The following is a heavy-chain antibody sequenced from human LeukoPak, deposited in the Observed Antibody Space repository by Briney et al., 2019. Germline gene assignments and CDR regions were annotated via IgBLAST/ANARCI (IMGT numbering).Heavy chain of an antibody. CDR3: AKIDGYNSNHFDY. Sequence: GGSLRLSCAASGFTFSNAWMSWVRQAPGKGLEWVSAISGSGGSTYYADSVKGRFTISRDNSKNTLYLQMNSLRAEDTAVYYCAKIDGYNSNHFDYWGQGTLVTVSS. D-gene: IGHD5-24*01. J-gene: IGHJ4*02. CDR1: GFTFSNAW. V-gene: IGHV3-23*01. CDR2: ISGSGGST.